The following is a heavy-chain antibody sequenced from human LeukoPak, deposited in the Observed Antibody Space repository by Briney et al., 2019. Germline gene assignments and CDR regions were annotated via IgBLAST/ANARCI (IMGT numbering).Heavy chain of an antibody. Sequence: SETLSLTCTVSGVSISSYYWSWIRQPPGKGLEWIGYIYYSGSTNYNPSLKSRVTISVDTSKNQFSLKLSSVTAADTAVYYCSREAGIATAIVWFDPWGQGTLVTVSS. V-gene: IGHV4-59*12. CDR2: IYYSGST. D-gene: IGHD6-13*01. CDR1: GVSISSYY. CDR3: SREAGIATAIVWFDP. J-gene: IGHJ5*02.